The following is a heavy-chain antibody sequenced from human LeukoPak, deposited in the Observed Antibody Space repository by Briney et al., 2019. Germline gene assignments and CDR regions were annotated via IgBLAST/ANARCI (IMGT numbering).Heavy chain of an antibody. Sequence: GGSMRLSCTAYGFTFGDYAMSWYRQAPGKGLEWVGFIRSKAYGGTTEYAASVKGRFTISRDDSKSIAYLQMNSLKTEDTAVYYCTRFVVVVAAPSGWGQGTLVTVSS. CDR1: GFTFGDYA. V-gene: IGHV3-49*03. CDR3: TRFVVVVAAPSG. J-gene: IGHJ4*02. CDR2: IRSKAYGGTT. D-gene: IGHD2-15*01.